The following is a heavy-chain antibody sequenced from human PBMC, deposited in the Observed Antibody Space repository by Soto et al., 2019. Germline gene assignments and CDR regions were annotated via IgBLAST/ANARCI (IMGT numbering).Heavy chain of an antibody. V-gene: IGHV5-51*01. D-gene: IGHD4-17*01. J-gene: IGHJ6*02. Sequence: PGESLKISCKGSGFSFTTYWIAWVRQMPGKGLEWMGIIYPGDSDTRYSPSFQGQVTISADKSISTAYLQWSSLKASDTAMYYCARQKRIYGYYCYVMDVWGQGTTVTVSS. CDR3: ARQKRIYGYYCYVMDV. CDR1: GFSFTTYW. CDR2: IYPGDSDT.